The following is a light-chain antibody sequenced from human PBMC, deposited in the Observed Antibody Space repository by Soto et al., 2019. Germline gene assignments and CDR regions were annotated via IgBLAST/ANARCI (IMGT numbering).Light chain of an antibody. Sequence: EVVLTQSPATLSLSPGERATLSCRASQSVRNFLAWYQQKPGQAPRLLIYEASNRAAGIPARFSGSGSGTDFTLTISSLEPEDFGVYYCQQRTNRPRGTFGQGTNLEI. J-gene: IGKJ2*02. CDR2: EAS. V-gene: IGKV3-11*01. CDR1: QSVRNF. CDR3: QQRTNRPRGT.